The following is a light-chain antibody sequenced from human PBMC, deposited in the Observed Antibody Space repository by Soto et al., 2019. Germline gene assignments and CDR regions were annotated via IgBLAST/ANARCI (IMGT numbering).Light chain of an antibody. CDR1: SNYVGGSNY. CDR2: DVS. CDR3: SSYTSSSTYV. Sequence: QSVLTQPASVSWSPGPSLPIPRTGKSNYVGGSNYVSWYQQHPGKAPKLIISDVSYRPSGVSNRFSGSKSGNTASLTISGLQVEDEADYYCSSYTSSSTYVLGTGTKVTVL. J-gene: IGLJ1*01. V-gene: IGLV2-14*01.